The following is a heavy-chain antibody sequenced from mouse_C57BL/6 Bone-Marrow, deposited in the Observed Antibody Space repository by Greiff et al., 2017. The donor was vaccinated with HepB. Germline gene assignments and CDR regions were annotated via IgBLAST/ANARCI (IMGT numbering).Heavy chain of an antibody. CDR1: GFNIKDDY. D-gene: IGHD2-10*02. V-gene: IGHV14-4*01. CDR2: IDPENGDT. CDR3: TQGDSIYY. J-gene: IGHJ2*01. Sequence: EVQGVESGAELVRPGASVKLSCTASGFNIKDDYMHWVKQRPEQGLEWIGWIDPENGDTEYASKFQGKATITADTSSNTAYLQLSSLTSEDTAVYYCTQGDSIYYWGQGTTLTVSS.